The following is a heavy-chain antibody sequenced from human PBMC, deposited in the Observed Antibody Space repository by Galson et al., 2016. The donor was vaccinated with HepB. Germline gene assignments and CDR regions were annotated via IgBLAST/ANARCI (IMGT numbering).Heavy chain of an antibody. J-gene: IGHJ4*02. D-gene: IGHD6-19*01. CDR1: GYPFPSYG. CDR2: LSPNSGAT. V-gene: IGHV1-2*04. CDR3: AISYTGWYGGVFDY. Sequence: SVKVSCKASGYPFPSYGITWVRQAPGQGLEWMGWLSPNSGATNYAHNFQGWVTMTRDTSISTAYMELSRLRSDHTAVYYCAISYTGWYGGVFDYWGQGTLVTVSS.